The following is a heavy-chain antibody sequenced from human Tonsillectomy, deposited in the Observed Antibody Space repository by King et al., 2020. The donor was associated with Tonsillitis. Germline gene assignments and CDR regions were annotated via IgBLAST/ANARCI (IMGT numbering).Heavy chain of an antibody. D-gene: IGHD1-1*01. CDR3: ARLVAGTTYYYDGMDV. J-gene: IGHJ6*02. V-gene: IGHV4-34*01. CDR1: GGSFTGYF. Sequence: VQLQQWGAGLLKPSETLSLTCAVYGGSFTGYFWSWIRQPPGKGLDWIGEINQSGSTNYNPSLKSRVTISVDTSKNQFSLRLSSVTAADTAVYYCARLVAGTTYYYDGMDVWGQGTTVTVSS. CDR2: INQSGST.